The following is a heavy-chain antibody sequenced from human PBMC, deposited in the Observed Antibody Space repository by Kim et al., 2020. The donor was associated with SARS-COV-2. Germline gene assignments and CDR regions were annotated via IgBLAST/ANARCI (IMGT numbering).Heavy chain of an antibody. V-gene: IGHV1-69*13. CDR2: IIPIFGTA. D-gene: IGHD3-9*01. CDR1: GGTFSSYA. CDR3: ARDQAGNYDILTGSPPGAFDI. Sequence: SVKVSCKASGGTFSSYAISWVRQAPGQGLEWMGGIIPIFGTANYAQKFQGRVTITADESTSTAYMELSSLRSEDTAVYYCARDQAGNYDILTGSPPGAFDIWGQGTMVTVSS. J-gene: IGHJ3*02.